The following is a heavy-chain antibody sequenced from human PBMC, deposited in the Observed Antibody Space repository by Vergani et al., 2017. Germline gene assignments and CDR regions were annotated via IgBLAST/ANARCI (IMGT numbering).Heavy chain of an antibody. J-gene: IGHJ6*03. CDR3: ATAPRYGRSTSCYWYYYMDV. D-gene: IGHD2-2*01. CDR2: FDPEDGET. CDR1: GYTLTELS. Sequence: QVQLVQSGAEVKKPGASVKVSCKVSGYTLTELSMHWVRQAPGKGLEWMGGFDPEDGETIHAQKFQGRVTMTEDTSTDTAYMELSSLRSEDAAVYYCATAPRYGRSTSCYWYYYMDVWGKGTTVTVSS. V-gene: IGHV1-24*01.